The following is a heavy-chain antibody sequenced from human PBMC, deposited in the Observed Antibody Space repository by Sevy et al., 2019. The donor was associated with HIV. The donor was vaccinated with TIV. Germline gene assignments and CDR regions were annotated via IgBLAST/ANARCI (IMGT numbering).Heavy chain of an antibody. J-gene: IGHJ5*02. CDR2: ISGTGTTI. CDR1: GFTFSSSI. CDR3: ARSDYGDYVGWFDP. Sequence: WGSLRLSCAASGFTFSSSIINWVRQAPGKGLEWVSSISGTGTTIYYADSVKGRFTISRDNAKNSLYLQMHSLGDEDTAVYYCARSDYGDYVGWFDPWGQGTLVTVSS. V-gene: IGHV3-48*02. D-gene: IGHD4-17*01.